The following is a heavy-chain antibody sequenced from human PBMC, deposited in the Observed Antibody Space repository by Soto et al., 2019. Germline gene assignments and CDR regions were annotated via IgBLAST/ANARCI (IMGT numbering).Heavy chain of an antibody. Sequence: QVQRVQSGAEVRKPGSSVRVSCKASGGSFNRHTISWVRQAPGQGLEWMGGIIPIFGTANHAQKFQGRVTIIADASTSTVYMELSSLRSDATAIYYCARGWGYDSTDYYYAYWGQGTLVIVSS. CDR3: ARGWGYDSTDYYYAY. J-gene: IGHJ4*02. D-gene: IGHD3-22*01. CDR1: GGSFNRHT. V-gene: IGHV1-69*01. CDR2: IIPIFGTA.